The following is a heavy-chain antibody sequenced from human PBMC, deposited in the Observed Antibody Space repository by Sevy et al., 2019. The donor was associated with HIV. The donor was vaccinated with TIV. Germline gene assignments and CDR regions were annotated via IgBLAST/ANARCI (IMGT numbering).Heavy chain of an antibody. Sequence: GGSLRLSCAASGFTFSSYSMNWVRQAPGKGLEWVSAISGSSNYIYYAESVKGRFIISRDNVKNTLYLQMNSLRADDTAVYYCARGPPDGSYDYFHYWGQGTLVTVSS. J-gene: IGHJ4*02. CDR1: GFTFSSYS. V-gene: IGHV3-21*06. CDR2: ISGSSNYI. D-gene: IGHD1-26*01. CDR3: ARGPPDGSYDYFHY.